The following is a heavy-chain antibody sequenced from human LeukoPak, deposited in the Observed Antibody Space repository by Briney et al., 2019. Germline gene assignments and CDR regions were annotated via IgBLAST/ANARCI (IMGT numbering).Heavy chain of an antibody. J-gene: IGHJ1*01. Sequence: GGTLRLSCAASGFTFSSYSINWVRQAPGKGLEWVSCISSSSTYIYYADSVKGRFTISRDNAKNSLYLQMNSLRAEDTAVYYCARARGDYDEYFQHWGQGTLVTVSS. CDR3: ARARGDYDEYFQH. D-gene: IGHD4-17*01. CDR1: GFTFSSYS. CDR2: ISSSSTYI. V-gene: IGHV3-21*04.